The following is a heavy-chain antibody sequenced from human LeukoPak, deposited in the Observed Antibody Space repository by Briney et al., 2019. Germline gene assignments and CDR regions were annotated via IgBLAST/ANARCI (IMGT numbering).Heavy chain of an antibody. Sequence: SETLSLTCAVSGGSINSSNWWSWVRQPPGKGLEWIGEIYHSGSTNYNPSLKSRVTISVDKSKNQFSLKLSSVTAADTAVYYCARLCGNYQNYFDYWGQGTLVTVSS. J-gene: IGHJ4*02. CDR3: ARLCGNYQNYFDY. CDR1: GGSINSSNW. CDR2: IYHSGST. D-gene: IGHD1-26*01. V-gene: IGHV4-4*02.